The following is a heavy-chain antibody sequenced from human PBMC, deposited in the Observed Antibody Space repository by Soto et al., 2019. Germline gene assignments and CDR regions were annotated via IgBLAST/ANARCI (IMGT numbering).Heavy chain of an antibody. CDR3: AHVYGMFDY. Sequence: QITLKESGPTLVKPTQTLTLTCTFSGFSLTTSGVGVGWIRQPPGKALEWLALIYWDDDKRYSPSLKSRLTITKDTSKSQVVLTMTNMDPVATATYYCAHVYGMFDYWGQGTLVTVSS. J-gene: IGHJ4*02. CDR2: IYWDDDK. V-gene: IGHV2-5*02. CDR1: GFSLTTSGVG. D-gene: IGHD4-17*01.